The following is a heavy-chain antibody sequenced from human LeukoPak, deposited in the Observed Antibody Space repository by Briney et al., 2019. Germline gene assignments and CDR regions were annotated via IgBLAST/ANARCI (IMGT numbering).Heavy chain of an antibody. CDR3: ARGLLWFGEPLGY. V-gene: IGHV1-46*01. CDR1: GYTFTSYY. CDR2: IDPSSGST. Sequence: ASVKVSCTASGYTFTSYYLHWVRQAPGQGLEWMGMIDPSSGSTVYAQKFQGRVTMTKDTSTSTVFMELSSLRSDDTAVYYCARGLLWFGEPLGYWGQGTLVTVSS. D-gene: IGHD3-10*01. J-gene: IGHJ4*02.